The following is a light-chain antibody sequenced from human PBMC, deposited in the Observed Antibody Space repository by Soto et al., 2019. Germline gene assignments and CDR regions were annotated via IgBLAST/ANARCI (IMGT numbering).Light chain of an antibody. Sequence: DIQMTQSPSTLSASVGDRVTITCRASQSISNWLAWYQQKQGKAPKLLIYDASSLESGVPSRFSGSGSGTEFTLTISGLQPGDSATYYCQQYNSYSPTFGQGTKVDIK. CDR1: QSISNW. CDR2: DAS. CDR3: QQYNSYSPT. V-gene: IGKV1-5*01. J-gene: IGKJ1*01.